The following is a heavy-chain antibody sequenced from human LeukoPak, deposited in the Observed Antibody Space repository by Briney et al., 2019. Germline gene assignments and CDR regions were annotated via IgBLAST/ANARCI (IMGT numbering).Heavy chain of an antibody. Sequence: SQTLSLTCAISGDSVSRNSASWDWIRQSPSRGLEWLGRTYYRSKWYKDYAVSVKSRITINPDTSKNQFSLQLNSVTPEDTAVYYCVRDNEGAVDYWGQGTLVTVSS. CDR3: VRDNEGAVDY. V-gene: IGHV6-1*01. CDR2: TYYRSKWYK. D-gene: IGHD1-26*01. CDR1: GDSVSRNSAS. J-gene: IGHJ4*02.